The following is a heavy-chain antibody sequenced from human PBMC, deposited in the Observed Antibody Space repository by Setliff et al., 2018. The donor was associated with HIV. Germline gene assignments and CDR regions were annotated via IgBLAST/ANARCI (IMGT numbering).Heavy chain of an antibody. D-gene: IGHD2-2*01. CDR1: EFTFSNAW. J-gene: IGHJ4*02. V-gene: IGHV3-15*01. CDR2: IKSKTDGGTT. Sequence: PGGSLRLSCAVSEFTFSNAWMSWVRQAPGKGLEWVGRIKSKTDGGTTEYAAPVRGRFTISRDDSKDTLYLQMSGLKTEDTAVYYCTTTLRSTTSGPHWGQGTLVTVSS. CDR3: TTTLRSTTSGPH.